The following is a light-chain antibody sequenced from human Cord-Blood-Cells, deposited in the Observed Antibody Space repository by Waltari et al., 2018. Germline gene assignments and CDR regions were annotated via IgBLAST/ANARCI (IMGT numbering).Light chain of an antibody. Sequence: SYELTQPPSVSVSLGQMARITCPGAALPKKYAYWYQQKPGQFPVLVIYKDSERPSGIPERFSGSSSGTIVTLTISGVQAEDEADYYCLSADSSGTYRVFGGGTKLTVL. V-gene: IGLV3-16*01. CDR3: LSADSSGTYRV. CDR1: ALPKKY. J-gene: IGLJ3*02. CDR2: KDS.